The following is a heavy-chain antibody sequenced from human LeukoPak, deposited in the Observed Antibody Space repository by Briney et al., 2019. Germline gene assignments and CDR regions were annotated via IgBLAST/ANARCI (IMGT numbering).Heavy chain of an antibody. CDR3: ARVDSTGIDY. J-gene: IGHJ4*02. CDR2: IKQDGSEK. D-gene: IGHD6-25*01. CDR1: VFTLSSDG. V-gene: IGHV3-7*03. Sequence: GGSLRLSCAASVFTLSSDGMIWVRQARWKGREWVANIKQDGSEKYYVDSVKGRFTISRDNAKNSLYLQMNSLRAEDTAVYYCARVDSTGIDYWGQGTLVTVSS.